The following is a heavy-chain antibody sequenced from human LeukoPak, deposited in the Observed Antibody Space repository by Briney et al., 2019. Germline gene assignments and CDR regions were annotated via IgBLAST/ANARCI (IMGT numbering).Heavy chain of an antibody. D-gene: IGHD2-15*01. CDR2: IYYSGST. CDR1: GGSISSSSYY. J-gene: IGHJ4*02. Sequence: KPSETLSLTCTVSGGSISSSSYYWGWIRQPPGKGLEWIGSIYYSGSTYYNPSLKSRVTISVDTSKNQFSLKLSSVTAADTAVYYCARGSGVSCSGGSCNQLAYWGQGTLVTVSS. V-gene: IGHV4-39*01. CDR3: ARGSGVSCSGGSCNQLAY.